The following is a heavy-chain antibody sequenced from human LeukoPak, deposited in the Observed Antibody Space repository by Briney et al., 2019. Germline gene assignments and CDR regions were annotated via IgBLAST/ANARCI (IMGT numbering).Heavy chain of an antibody. CDR2: INHSGST. CDR3: ARLSPNDYDGSNFDY. V-gene: IGHV4-34*01. CDR1: GGSFSGYY. D-gene: IGHD4-23*01. J-gene: IGHJ4*02. Sequence: SETLSLTCAGYGGSFSGYYWSWIRQPPGKGLEWIGEINHSGSTYYNPSLKSRVTISVDTSKNQFSLKLSSVTAADTAVYYCARLSPNDYDGSNFDYWGQGTLVTVSS.